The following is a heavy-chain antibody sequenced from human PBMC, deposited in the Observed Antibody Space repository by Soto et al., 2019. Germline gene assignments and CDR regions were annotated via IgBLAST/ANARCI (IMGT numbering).Heavy chain of an antibody. CDR3: ARFNWYFDL. V-gene: IGHV4-59*08. J-gene: IGHJ2*01. CDR2: IYYSGST. Sequence: QGQLQESGPGLVKPSETISLTCTGYGGSISSYYWSWIRQPPGKGLEWIGYIYYSGSTNYNPSLKSRVTISVDTSKNQFSLKLSTVTAADTAVYYCARFNWYFDLWGRGTLVTVSS. CDR1: GGSISSYY.